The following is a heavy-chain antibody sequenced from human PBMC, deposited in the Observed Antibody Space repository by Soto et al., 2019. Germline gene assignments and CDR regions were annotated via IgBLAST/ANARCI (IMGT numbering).Heavy chain of an antibody. V-gene: IGHV3-23*01. Sequence: EVQLLESGGGLVQPGGSLRLSCAASGFTFSSYAMSWVRQAPGKGLEWVSAISGSGGSTYYADSVKGRFTIARDNSKNTLYLQMNSLRAEDTAVYYCAKDVEYYYGSGRYYWENNGFDPWGQGTLVTVSS. D-gene: IGHD3-10*01. CDR3: AKDVEYYYGSGRYYWENNGFDP. J-gene: IGHJ5*02. CDR2: ISGSGGST. CDR1: GFTFSSYA.